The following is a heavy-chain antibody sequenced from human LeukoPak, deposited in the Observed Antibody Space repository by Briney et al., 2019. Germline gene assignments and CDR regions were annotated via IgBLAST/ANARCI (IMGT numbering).Heavy chain of an antibody. CDR2: IYHSGST. CDR3: ARFITMVRGVADY. V-gene: IGHV4-39*07. CDR1: GGSIASSSNY. J-gene: IGHJ4*02. Sequence: PSETLSLTCTVSGGSIASSSNYWVWLRQPPGKGLEWIGSIYHSGSTYYNPSLKSRVTISVDTSKNQFSLKLSSVTAADTAVYYCARFITMVRGVADYWGQGTLVTVSS. D-gene: IGHD3-10*01.